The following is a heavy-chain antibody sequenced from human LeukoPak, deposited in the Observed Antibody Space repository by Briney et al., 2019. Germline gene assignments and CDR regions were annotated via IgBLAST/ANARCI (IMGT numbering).Heavy chain of an antibody. V-gene: IGHV3-23*01. Sequence: GRSLRLSCAASGFTFSSHGMSWVRQAPGKGLEWVSSISGSGIITYYADSVKGRFTISRDNSKNTLYLQMNSLRAEDTAVYFCAKEGGGYCSSTSCWGVWFDPWGQGTLVTVSS. CDR3: AKEGGGYCSSTSCWGVWFDP. D-gene: IGHD2-2*01. CDR1: GFTFSSHG. J-gene: IGHJ5*02. CDR2: ISGSGIIT.